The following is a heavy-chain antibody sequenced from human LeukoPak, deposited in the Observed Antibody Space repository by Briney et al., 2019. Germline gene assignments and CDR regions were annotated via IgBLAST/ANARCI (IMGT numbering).Heavy chain of an antibody. CDR3: ARERGAYSSGWYWLNYFDY. CDR2: ISSSSSYI. J-gene: IGHJ4*02. Sequence: PGGSLRLSCAASGFTFSSYSMNWVRQAPGKGLEWVSSISSSSSYIYYADSVKGRFTISRDNAKNSLYLQMNSLRAEDTAVYYCARERGAYSSGWYWLNYFDYWGQGTLVTVSS. CDR1: GFTFSSYS. D-gene: IGHD6-19*01. V-gene: IGHV3-21*01.